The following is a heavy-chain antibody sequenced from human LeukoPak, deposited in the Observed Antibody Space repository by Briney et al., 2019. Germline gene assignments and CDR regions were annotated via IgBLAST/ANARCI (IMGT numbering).Heavy chain of an antibody. V-gene: IGHV3-49*04. J-gene: IGHJ4*02. Sequence: GGSLRLSCIASGFTFGDYAMSWVRQAPGKGLEWVGFIRTKAYGGTTEYAASVKGRFTISRDDSKSIAYLQMNSLKTEDTAVYYCTRVGAVGATTYGYWGQGTPVTASS. CDR3: TRVGAVGATTYGY. CDR1: GFTFGDYA. CDR2: IRTKAYGGTT. D-gene: IGHD1-26*01.